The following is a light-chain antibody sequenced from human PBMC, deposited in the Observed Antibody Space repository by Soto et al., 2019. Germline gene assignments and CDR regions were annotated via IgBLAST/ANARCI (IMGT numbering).Light chain of an antibody. CDR1: QSISSSY. J-gene: IGKJ2*01. Sequence: EIVLTQSPGTLSLSPGERATLSCRASQSISSSYLAWYQQKPGQAPRLLIFGASNRATGIPDRFSGSGSGTDFTLTISRLEPEDFAVYYCQQSGSSSYTFGQGTKLEIK. CDR2: GAS. V-gene: IGKV3-20*01. CDR3: QQSGSSSYT.